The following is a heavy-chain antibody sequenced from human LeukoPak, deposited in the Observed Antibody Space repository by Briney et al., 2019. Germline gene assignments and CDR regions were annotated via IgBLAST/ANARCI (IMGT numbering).Heavy chain of an antibody. J-gene: IGHJ6*04. Sequence: SETLSLTCAVYGGSFSGYYWSWIRQPPGKGLEWIGEINHSGSTNYNPSLKNRVTISVDTSKNQFSLKLSSVTAADTAVYYCARENHLGYYYYGMDVWGKGTTVTVSS. V-gene: IGHV4-34*01. D-gene: IGHD3-16*01. CDR1: GGSFSGYY. CDR3: ARENHLGYYYYGMDV. CDR2: INHSGST.